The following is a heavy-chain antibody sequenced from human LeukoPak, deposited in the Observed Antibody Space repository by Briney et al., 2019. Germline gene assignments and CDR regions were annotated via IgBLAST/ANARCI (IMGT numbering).Heavy chain of an antibody. CDR3: ARAPDTATYFDY. V-gene: IGHV3-21*01. CDR2: ISSSSSYI. CDR1: GFTFSSYS. Sequence: GGSLRLSCAASGFTFSSYSMNWVRQAPGKGLEWVSSISSSSSYICYADSVKGRFTISRDNAKNSLYLQMNSLRAEDTAVYYCARAPDTATYFDYWGQGTLVTVSS. D-gene: IGHD5-18*01. J-gene: IGHJ4*02.